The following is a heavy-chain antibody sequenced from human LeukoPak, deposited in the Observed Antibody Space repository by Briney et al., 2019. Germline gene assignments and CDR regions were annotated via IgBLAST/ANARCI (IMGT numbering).Heavy chain of an antibody. D-gene: IGHD3-9*01. V-gene: IGHV3-48*04. Sequence: PGGSLRLSCAASGFTFSSYAMHWVRQAPGKGLEWVSYISSSGSTIYYADSVKGRFTISRDNAKNSLYLQMNSLRAEDTAVYYCAREPRALRYFDWNYYYYMDVWGKGTTVTVSS. J-gene: IGHJ6*03. CDR2: ISSSGSTI. CDR3: AREPRALRYFDWNYYYYMDV. CDR1: GFTFSSYA.